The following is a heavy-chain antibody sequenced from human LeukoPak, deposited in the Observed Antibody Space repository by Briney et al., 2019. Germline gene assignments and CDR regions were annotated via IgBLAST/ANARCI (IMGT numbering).Heavy chain of an antibody. J-gene: IGHJ4*02. Sequence: PGRSLRLSCAASGFTFSSYGMHWVRQAPGKGLEWVAVISYDGSNKYYADSVKGRFTISRDNSKNTLYLQMNSLRAEDTAVYYCARGGGISYWGQGALVTVSS. CDR2: ISYDGSNK. V-gene: IGHV3-30*03. CDR1: GFTFSSYG. CDR3: ARGGGISY. D-gene: IGHD3-10*01.